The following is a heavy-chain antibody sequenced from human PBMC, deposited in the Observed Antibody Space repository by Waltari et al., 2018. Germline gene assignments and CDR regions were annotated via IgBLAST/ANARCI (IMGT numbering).Heavy chain of an antibody. Sequence: QVQLVESGGGVVQPGRSLRLSCAASGFTFSSYAMHWVRQAPGKGRGWVSVISYDGSNKYYADSVKGRFTISRDNSKNTLYLQMNSLRAEDTAVYYCARGGVSRYYYYYMDVWGKGTTVTISS. CDR1: GFTFSSYA. CDR3: ARGGVSRYYYYYMDV. J-gene: IGHJ6*03. CDR2: ISYDGSNK. V-gene: IGHV3-30-3*01. D-gene: IGHD2-2*01.